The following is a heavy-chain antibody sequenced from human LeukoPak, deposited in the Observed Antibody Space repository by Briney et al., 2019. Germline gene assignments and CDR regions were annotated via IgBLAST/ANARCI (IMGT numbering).Heavy chain of an antibody. Sequence: SETLSLTCTVSGVSISNHYSSWIRQPPGKGLEWIGYIYYTGNTNYNPSLKSRVTISEDISKNQVSLRLSSVTAADTAVYYCARSIAAAGPFDYWGQGTLVTVSS. D-gene: IGHD6-13*01. CDR3: ARSIAAAGPFDY. CDR2: IYYTGNT. CDR1: GVSISNHY. V-gene: IGHV4-59*11. J-gene: IGHJ4*02.